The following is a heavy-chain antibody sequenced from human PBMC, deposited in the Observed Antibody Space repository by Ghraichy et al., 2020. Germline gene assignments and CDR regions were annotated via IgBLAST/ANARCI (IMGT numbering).Heavy chain of an antibody. CDR2: IWPDGSMK. V-gene: IGHV3-33*08. D-gene: IGHD4-23*01. J-gene: IGHJ4*02. CDR3: ARGQNFHGNSPIDY. CDR1: GFIFSSYG. Sequence: GGSLRLSCAASGFIFSSYGMHWVRQAPGKGLEWVAVIWPDGSMKYYGDSVKDRFTISRDNFNNVLFLQIDSLRAEDTAVFCCARGQNFHGNSPIDYWGQGTLVTISS.